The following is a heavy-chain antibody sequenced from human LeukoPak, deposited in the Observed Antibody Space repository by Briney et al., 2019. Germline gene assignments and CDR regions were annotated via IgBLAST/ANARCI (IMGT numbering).Heavy chain of an antibody. V-gene: IGHV3-21*01. J-gene: IGHJ6*02. CDR1: GFTFSSYS. D-gene: IGHD4-17*01. CDR2: ISSSSSYI. CDR3: ARNLRQNDYGTLYGMDV. Sequence: PGGSLRLSCAASGFTFSSYSMNWVRQAPGKGLEWVSSISSSSSYIYYADSVKGRFTISRDNAKNSLYLQMNSLRAEDTAVYYCARNLRQNDYGTLYGMDVWGQGTTVTVSS.